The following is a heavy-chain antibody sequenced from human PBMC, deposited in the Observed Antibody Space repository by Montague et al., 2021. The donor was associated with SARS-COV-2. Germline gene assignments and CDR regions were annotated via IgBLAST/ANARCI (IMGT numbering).Heavy chain of an antibody. J-gene: IGHJ5*01. Sequence: SETLSLTCSVSGGTISSTSFYWGWIRQPPGRGLEWIGYIYYTGSRKYNSSLKSRLTISVDTSKNQFSLKLSSVTAADTAVYYCARHARGEGCTSWFDSWGQGTLVTVSS. CDR2: IYYTGSR. V-gene: IGHV4-39*07. D-gene: IGHD2-15*01. CDR3: ARHARGEGCTSWFDS. CDR1: GGTISSTSFY.